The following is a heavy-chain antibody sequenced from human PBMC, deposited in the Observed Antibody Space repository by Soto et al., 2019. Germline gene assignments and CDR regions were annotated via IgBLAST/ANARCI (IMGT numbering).Heavy chain of an antibody. Sequence: PGGSLRLSCAASGFTFSSYAMSWVRQAPGKGLEWVAAIRGSGGNTYYADSVKGRFTISRDNSKNTLYLQMNSLRAEDTAVYYCAKDGGGWGELTNWFDPWGQGTLVTVSS. CDR1: GFTFSSYA. CDR2: IRGSGGNT. D-gene: IGHD3-16*01. V-gene: IGHV3-23*01. J-gene: IGHJ5*02. CDR3: AKDGGGWGELTNWFDP.